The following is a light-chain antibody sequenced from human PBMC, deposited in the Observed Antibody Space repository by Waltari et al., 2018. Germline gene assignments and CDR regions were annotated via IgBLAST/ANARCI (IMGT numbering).Light chain of an antibody. CDR3: CSYAGLGIYV. Sequence: QSGLTQPASVSGSPGQSITISSTGTRSEVGNYNLVSWYQQYPGQAPRLMVYEVTKRTSGVSDRFSGSKSGNTASLTISGLQSEDEADYYCCSYAGLGIYVFGTGTKVTVL. CDR1: RSEVGNYNL. CDR2: EVT. J-gene: IGLJ1*01. V-gene: IGLV2-23*02.